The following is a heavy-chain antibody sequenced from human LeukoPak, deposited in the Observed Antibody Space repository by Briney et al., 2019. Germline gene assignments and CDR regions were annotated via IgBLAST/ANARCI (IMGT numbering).Heavy chain of an antibody. J-gene: IGHJ6*03. CDR3: AKDATYCSSTSCDTYYYYYMDV. D-gene: IGHD2-2*01. Sequence: PGGSLRLSCSASGFTFSSYEMNWVRQPPGKGLEWVAVIWYDGNSKYYADSVKGRFTISRDNSKNTLYLQMNSLRAEDTAVYYCAKDATYCSSTSCDTYYYYYMDVWGKGTTVTVSS. CDR1: GFTFSSYE. CDR2: IWYDGNSK. V-gene: IGHV3-33*06.